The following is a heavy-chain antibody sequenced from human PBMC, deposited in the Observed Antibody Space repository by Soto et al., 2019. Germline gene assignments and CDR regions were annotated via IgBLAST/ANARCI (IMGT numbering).Heavy chain of an antibody. D-gene: IGHD5-18*01. Sequence: ASVKVSCKASGYTFTSYGISWGRQAPGQGLEWMGWISAYNGNTNYAQELQGRVTMTTDTSTSTAYMELRSLRSDDTAVYYCSRGLPSRSGYSYGYGYYYYYGMDVWGQGTTVTVSS. J-gene: IGHJ6*02. V-gene: IGHV1-18*04. CDR1: GYTFTSYG. CDR3: SRGLPSRSGYSYGYGYYYYYGMDV. CDR2: ISAYNGNT.